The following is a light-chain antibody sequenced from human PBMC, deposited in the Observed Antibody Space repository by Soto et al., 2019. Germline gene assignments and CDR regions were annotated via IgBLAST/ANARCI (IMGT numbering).Light chain of an antibody. CDR2: DAS. J-gene: IGKJ1*01. CDR1: QSVSTY. CDR3: QQSSNWQGT. V-gene: IGKV3-11*01. Sequence: PGGRATLTCKASQSVSTYLAWYQQTPGRPPRLLIYDASKRAPGVPARFSGSGSGTDFTLTVSSLEPEDFAVYYCQQSSNWQGTFGRGTKVDIK.